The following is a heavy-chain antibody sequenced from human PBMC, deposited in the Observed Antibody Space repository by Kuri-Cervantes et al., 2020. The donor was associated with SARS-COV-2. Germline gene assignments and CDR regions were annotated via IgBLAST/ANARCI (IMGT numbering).Heavy chain of an antibody. Sequence: GGSLRLSCAASGFTFSSYGVHWVRQAPGKGLEWVAVISYDGSNKYYADSVKGRFTISRDNSKNTLYLQMNSLRAEDTAVYYCAREAWEGYFDYWGQGTLVTVSS. CDR2: ISYDGSNK. CDR1: GFTFSSYG. J-gene: IGHJ4*02. D-gene: IGHD1-26*01. CDR3: AREAWEGYFDY. V-gene: IGHV3-30*19.